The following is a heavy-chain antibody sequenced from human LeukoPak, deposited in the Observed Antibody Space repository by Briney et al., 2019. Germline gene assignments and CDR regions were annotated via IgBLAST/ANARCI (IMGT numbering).Heavy chain of an antibody. V-gene: IGHV7-4-1*02. CDR3: ARDARACSSTSCCRWNWFDP. D-gene: IGHD2-2*01. Sequence: GASVKVSCKASGYTFTSYAMNRVRQAPGQGLEWMGWINTNTGNPTYAQGFTGRFVFSLDTSVSTAYLQISSLKAEDTAEYYCARDARACSSTSCCRWNWFDPWGQGTLVTVSS. J-gene: IGHJ5*02. CDR1: GYTFTSYA. CDR2: INTNTGNP.